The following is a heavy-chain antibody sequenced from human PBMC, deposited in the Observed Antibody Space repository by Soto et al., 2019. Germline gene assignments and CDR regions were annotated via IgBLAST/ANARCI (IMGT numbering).Heavy chain of an antibody. CDR1: GYTFTSYA. V-gene: IGHV1-3*01. J-gene: IGHJ5*02. Sequence: QVQLVQSGAEVKKPGASVKVSCKSSGYTFTSYAMHWVRQAPGQRLEWMGWINAGNGNTKYSQKFQGRVTITRDTSASTAYMELSSLRSEDTAVYYCGRGSVLNWFDPWGQGTMDTVSS. CDR2: INAGNGNT. CDR3: GRGSVLNWFDP. D-gene: IGHD3-10*01.